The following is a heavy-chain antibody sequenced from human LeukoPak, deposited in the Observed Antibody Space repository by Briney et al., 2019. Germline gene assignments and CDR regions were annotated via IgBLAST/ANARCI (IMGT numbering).Heavy chain of an antibody. CDR3: ARHGKFDYDFWSGNNWFDP. J-gene: IGHJ5*02. V-gene: IGHV4-59*08. D-gene: IGHD3-3*01. CDR1: GGSISDYY. CDR2: IYYSGST. Sequence: SETLSLTCTVSGGSISDYYWGWIRQPPGKGLEWIGYIYYSGSTDYNPSLKSRVTISVDTSKNQFSLKLSSVTAADTAVYYCARHGKFDYDFWSGNNWFDPWGQGTLVTVSS.